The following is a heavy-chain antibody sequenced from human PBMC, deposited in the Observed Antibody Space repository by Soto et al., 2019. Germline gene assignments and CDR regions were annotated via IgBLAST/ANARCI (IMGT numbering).Heavy chain of an antibody. Sequence: GSGPTLVNPTQTLTLTCTFSGFSLSTGGVGVGWIRQPPGKALEWLALIFWDDDKRYSPSLKTSLTITKDTSKNQVVLTMTNMDPVDTGTYYCARASYSTFRYFFDNWGQGTLVTVSS. CDR1: GFSLSTGGVG. D-gene: IGHD4-4*01. CDR3: ARASYSTFRYFFDN. J-gene: IGHJ4*02. CDR2: IFWDDDK. V-gene: IGHV2-5*02.